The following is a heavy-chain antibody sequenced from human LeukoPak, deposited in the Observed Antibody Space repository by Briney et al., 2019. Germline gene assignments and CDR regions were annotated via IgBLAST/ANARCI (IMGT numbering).Heavy chain of an antibody. D-gene: IGHD3-22*01. CDR2: IRYDGSNK. V-gene: IGHV3-30*04. Sequence: PGGSLRLSCAASGFTSSSYAMHWVRQAPGKGLEWAAVIRYDGSNKYYADSVKGRFTISRDNSKNTLYLQMNSLRAEDTAVYYCARDSVHGYYDSSGYSALFDYWGQGTLVTVSS. J-gene: IGHJ4*02. CDR1: GFTSSSYA. CDR3: ARDSVHGYYDSSGYSALFDY.